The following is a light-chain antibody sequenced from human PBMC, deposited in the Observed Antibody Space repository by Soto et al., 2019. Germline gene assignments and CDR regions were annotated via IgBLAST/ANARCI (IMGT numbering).Light chain of an antibody. Sequence: QSVLTQPPSASGTPGQRVTISCSGSSSNIGSNYVYWYQQLPGTAPKLLIYRNNQRPSGVPDRFSGSKSGTSASLAISGLRSEDEADYYCAAWDGSLNGWVFGGGTKVTVL. CDR3: AAWDGSLNGWV. CDR2: RNN. J-gene: IGLJ3*02. V-gene: IGLV1-47*01. CDR1: SSNIGSNY.